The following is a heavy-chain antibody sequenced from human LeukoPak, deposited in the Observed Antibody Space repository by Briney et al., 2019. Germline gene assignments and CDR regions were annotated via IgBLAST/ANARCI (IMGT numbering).Heavy chain of an antibody. J-gene: IGHJ4*02. CDR1: GGTFSSYT. CDR2: IIPILGIA. D-gene: IGHD3-10*01. CDR3: ARDRRGSGKNFDY. V-gene: IGHV1-69*04. Sequence: SVKVSCKASGGTFSSYTISWVRQPPGQGLEWVGRIIPILGIANYAQKVKGRVTITADKSTSTAYMELSSLRSEDTAVYYCARDRRGSGKNFDYWGQGTLVTVSS.